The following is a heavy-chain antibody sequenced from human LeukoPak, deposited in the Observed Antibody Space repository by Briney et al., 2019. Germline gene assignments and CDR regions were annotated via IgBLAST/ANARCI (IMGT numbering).Heavy chain of an antibody. J-gene: IGHJ6*02. V-gene: IGHV3-21*01. CDR2: ISSDSSYI. D-gene: IGHD6-13*01. CDR3: ASYLIAAAGIYGMDV. CDR1: GFNFNTYT. Sequence: GGSLRLSCAASGFNFNTYTMNWVRQAPGKGLEWVSSISSDSSYIYYADAVRGRFTVSRDNAKNSLYLQMNSLRAEDTAVYYCASYLIAAAGIYGMDVWGQGTTVTVSS.